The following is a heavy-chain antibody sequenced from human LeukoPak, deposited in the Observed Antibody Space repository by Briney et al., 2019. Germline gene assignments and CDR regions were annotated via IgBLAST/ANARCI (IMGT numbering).Heavy chain of an antibody. CDR3: ARDIALRLNWEYAFDI. CDR2: ILYDGSNK. CDR1: GFTFSSFG. Sequence: GGSLRLSCAASGFTFSSFGMHWVRQAPGKGPEWVAVILYDGSNKYYADSVKGRFTISRDNSKNTLYLQVGSLRAEDTAVYYCARDIALRLNWEYAFDIWGQGTMVTVSS. D-gene: IGHD7-27*01. V-gene: IGHV3-30*03. J-gene: IGHJ3*02.